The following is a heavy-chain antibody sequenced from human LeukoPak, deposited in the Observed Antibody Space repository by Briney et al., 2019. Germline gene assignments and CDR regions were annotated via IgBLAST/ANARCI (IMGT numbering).Heavy chain of an antibody. Sequence: ASVKVSCKASGYTFTSYGISWVQQATGQGLEWMGWMNPNSGNTGYAQKFQGRVTMTRNTSISTAYMELSSLRSEDTAVYYCARGIRGSLGVGYYWGQGTLVTVSS. CDR2: MNPNSGNT. CDR1: GYTFTSYG. D-gene: IGHD1-26*01. CDR3: ARGIRGSLGVGYY. J-gene: IGHJ4*02. V-gene: IGHV1-8*02.